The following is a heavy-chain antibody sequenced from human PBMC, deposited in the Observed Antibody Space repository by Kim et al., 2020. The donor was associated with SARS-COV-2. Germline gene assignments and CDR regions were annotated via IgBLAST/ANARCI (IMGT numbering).Heavy chain of an antibody. CDR3: ARHMRRAFDI. Sequence: SETLSLTCAVSGGPFIGYYWTWIRQPPGGGLELIGEAFDSGITKYNPSLKSRLTISVDTSKNVFSLKLSSVTAADTATYYCARHMRRAFDIWGQGTIVTVSS. CDR1: GGPFIGYY. CDR2: AFDSGIT. V-gene: IGHV4-34*12. D-gene: IGHD2-2*01. J-gene: IGHJ3*02.